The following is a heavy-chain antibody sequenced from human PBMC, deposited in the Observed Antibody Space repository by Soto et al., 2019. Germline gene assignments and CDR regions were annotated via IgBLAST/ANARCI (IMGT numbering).Heavy chain of an antibody. D-gene: IGHD2-15*01. CDR1: GFTFSSYA. J-gene: IGHJ4*02. CDR3: AKDTLGYCSGGNCYPFDY. V-gene: IGHV3-23*01. CDR2: ISGSGSST. Sequence: EVQLLESGGGLIQPGGSLRLSCAASGFTFSSYAMSWVRQAPGKGLEWVSAISGSGSSTYYADSVKGRFTISRDNSKNTLYLQMNSLRAEDMAVYYCAKDTLGYCSGGNCYPFDYWGQGTLVTVSS.